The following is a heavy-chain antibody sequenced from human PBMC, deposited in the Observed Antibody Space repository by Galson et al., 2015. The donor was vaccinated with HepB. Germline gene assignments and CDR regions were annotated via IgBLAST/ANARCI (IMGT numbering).Heavy chain of an antibody. CDR3: VRGGSITGRNYYYYMGL. J-gene: IGHJ6*03. Sequence: SLRLSCAASGFTFGVHWMYWVRQAPGKGLMWVSHINSDGFTTTYADSVKGRFTVSRDNAKNTLYLQMHSLTVEDSALYYCVRGGSITGRNYYYYMGLWGKGTTVTVSS. CDR2: INSDGFTT. V-gene: IGHV3-74*01. CDR1: GFTFGVHW. D-gene: IGHD1-14*01.